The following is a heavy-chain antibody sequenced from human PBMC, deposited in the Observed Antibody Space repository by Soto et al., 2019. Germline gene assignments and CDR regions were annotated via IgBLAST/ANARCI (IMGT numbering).Heavy chain of an antibody. CDR2: IYYSGST. Sequence: PSETLSLTCTVSGGSISSYYWSWIRQPPGKGLEWIGYIYYSGSTNYNPSLKSRVTISVDTSKNQFSLKLSSVTAADTAVYYCARFKLGCSGGSCYSYYFDYWGQGTLVTVSS. D-gene: IGHD2-15*01. V-gene: IGHV4-59*12. CDR3: ARFKLGCSGGSCYSYYFDY. J-gene: IGHJ4*02. CDR1: GGSISSYY.